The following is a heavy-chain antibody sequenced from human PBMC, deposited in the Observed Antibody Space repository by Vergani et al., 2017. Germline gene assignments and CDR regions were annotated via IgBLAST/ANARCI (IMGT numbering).Heavy chain of an antibody. CDR2: INHSGST. CDR3: AREGSLKSPYYYYYYGMDV. Sequence: QVQLQESGPGLVKPSQTLSLTCTVSGGSISSGSYYWSWIRQPPGKGLEWIGEINHSGSTNYNPSLKSRVTISVDTSKNQFSLKLSSVTAADTAVYYCAREGSLKSPYYYYYYGMDVWGQGTTVTVSS. CDR1: GGSISSGSYY. J-gene: IGHJ6*02. V-gene: IGHV4-39*07.